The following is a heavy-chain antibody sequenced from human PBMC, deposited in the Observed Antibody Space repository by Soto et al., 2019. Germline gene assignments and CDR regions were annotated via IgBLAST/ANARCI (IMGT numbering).Heavy chain of an antibody. CDR1: GGSISSYY. J-gene: IGHJ4*02. D-gene: IGHD5-12*01. Sequence: QVQLQESGPGLVKPSETLSLTCTVSGGSISSYYWSWIRQPPGKGLEWIGYIYYSGSTNYNPSLQSRVTISVDTSKNQFSLKLSSVTAADTAVYYCARDREGYPSSGFDYWGQGTLVTVSS. CDR2: IYYSGST. CDR3: ARDREGYPSSGFDY. V-gene: IGHV4-59*01.